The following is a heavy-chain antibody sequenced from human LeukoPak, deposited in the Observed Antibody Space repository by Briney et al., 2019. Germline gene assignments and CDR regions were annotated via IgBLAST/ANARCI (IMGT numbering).Heavy chain of an antibody. CDR1: GFSFSTYA. CDR3: AKDFGWPFDY. V-gene: IGHV3-23*01. J-gene: IGHJ4*02. D-gene: IGHD6-19*01. Sequence: GGSLRLSSAASGFSFSTYALSWVRQAPGKGLEWVSATSGNGAKTYYADSVRGRFTISRDNSKNTLYLQMNSLRAEDTAVYYCAKDFGWPFDYWGQGTLVTVSS. CDR2: TSGNGAKT.